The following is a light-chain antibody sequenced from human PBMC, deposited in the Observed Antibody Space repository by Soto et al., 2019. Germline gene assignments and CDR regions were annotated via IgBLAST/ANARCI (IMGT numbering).Light chain of an antibody. V-gene: IGKV3D-20*01. Sequence: ILVTQSPGTLSLSAGERATLSCRASPSVSSSYLAWYQQKPGLAPKLLIYDASTRDTGIPDRFSGRGSGTDFTLTVSRLEPEDFAAYFCQQYSSSPYTFGQGTKLDIK. J-gene: IGKJ2*01. CDR1: PSVSSSY. CDR3: QQYSSSPYT. CDR2: DAS.